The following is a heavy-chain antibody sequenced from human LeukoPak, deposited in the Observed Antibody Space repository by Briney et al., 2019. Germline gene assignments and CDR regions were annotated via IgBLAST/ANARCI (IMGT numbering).Heavy chain of an antibody. J-gene: IGHJ6*03. CDR1: GGSISSYY. CDR3: ARGYSGSYPRRYYMDV. Sequence: SETLPLTCTVSGGSISSYYWSWIRQPAGKGLEWIGRIYTSGSTNYNPSLKSRVTMSVDTSKNQFSLKLSSVTAADTAVYYCARGYSGSYPRRYYMDVWGKGTTVTVSS. V-gene: IGHV4-4*07. CDR2: IYTSGST. D-gene: IGHD1-26*01.